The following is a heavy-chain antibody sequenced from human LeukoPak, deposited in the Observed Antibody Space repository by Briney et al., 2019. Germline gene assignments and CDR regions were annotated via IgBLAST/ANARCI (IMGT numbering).Heavy chain of an antibody. CDR2: IWHDGSND. CDR3: AKVTGDYYDTSGAFDY. V-gene: IGHV3-33*06. D-gene: IGHD3-22*01. J-gene: IGHJ4*02. Sequence: PGRSLRPSCAASGFIFSSYGMHWVRQAPGEGLEWVARIWHDGSNDDYADSVKGRFTISRDNSKNTLYLQMNSLRAEDTAIYYCAKVTGDYYDTSGAFDYWGQGTLVTVSS. CDR1: GFIFSSYG.